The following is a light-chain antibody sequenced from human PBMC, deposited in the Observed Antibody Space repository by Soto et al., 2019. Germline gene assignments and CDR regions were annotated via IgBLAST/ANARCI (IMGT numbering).Light chain of an antibody. CDR3: QQYGSSPALFT. CDR1: QSVTSSY. J-gene: IGKJ3*01. Sequence: EIVLTQSPGTLSLSPGERATLSCRASQSVTSSYLAWHQQKPGQAPRLLIYGASSRATGIPDRFSGSGSGTEFTLTISRLEPEDFAVYYCQQYGSSPALFTFGPGTKVDIK. CDR2: GAS. V-gene: IGKV3-20*01.